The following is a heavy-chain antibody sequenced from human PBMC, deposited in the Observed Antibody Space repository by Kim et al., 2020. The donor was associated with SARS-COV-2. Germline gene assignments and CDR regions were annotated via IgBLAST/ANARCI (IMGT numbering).Heavy chain of an antibody. CDR3: ARAANPQAYYYGMDV. J-gene: IGHJ6*02. CDR1: GFTFSSYA. CDR2: ISYDGSNK. Sequence: GGSLRLSCAASGFTFSSYAMHWVRQAPGKGLEWVAVISYDGSNKYYADSVKGRFTISRDNSKNTLYLQMNSLRAEDTAVYYCARAANPQAYYYGMDVWGQGTTVTVSS. V-gene: IGHV3-30-3*01. D-gene: IGHD6-25*01.